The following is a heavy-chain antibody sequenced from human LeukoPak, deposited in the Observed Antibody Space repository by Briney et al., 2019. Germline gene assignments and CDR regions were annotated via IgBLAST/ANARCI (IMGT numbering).Heavy chain of an antibody. D-gene: IGHD6-13*01. J-gene: IGHJ6*03. CDR3: ARAALGYSSTWDYYYYMDV. V-gene: IGHV1-2*02. CDR2: INPNSGVT. Sequence: GASVKVSCKASGCTFTGYYIHWVRQAPGQGLEWMGWINPNSGVTNYAQKFQGRVTMTRDTSISTAYMELSRLRSDDTAVYYCARAALGYSSTWDYYYYMDVWGKGTTVTVSS. CDR1: GCTFTGYY.